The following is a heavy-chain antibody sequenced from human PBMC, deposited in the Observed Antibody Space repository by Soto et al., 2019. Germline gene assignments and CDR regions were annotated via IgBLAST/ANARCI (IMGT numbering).Heavy chain of an antibody. CDR3: AHEIYSYGPDY. J-gene: IGHJ4*02. D-gene: IGHD5-18*01. CDR2: IYWDDDK. Sequence: QITLKESGPTLVKPTQTLTLTCTFSGFSLSTSGVGVGWIRQPPGKALEWLALIYWDDDKRYRPSLKSRLTITKDTSNIHVVLTMTNMDPVDTATYQCAHEIYSYGPDYWGQGTLVTVSS. CDR1: GFSLSTSGVG. V-gene: IGHV2-5*02.